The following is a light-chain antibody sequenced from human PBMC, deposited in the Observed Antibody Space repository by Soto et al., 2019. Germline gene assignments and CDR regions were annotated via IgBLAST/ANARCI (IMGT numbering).Light chain of an antibody. Sequence: DIVMTQSPDSLAVSLGERATLNCKSSQSVLYSSTNMNYLAWYRQKPGQPPKLLIYWASTRESGVPDRFSGSGSGTDFTLTISSLQAEDVAVYYCQQYYSTPYTFGQGTKLEIK. CDR2: WAS. CDR3: QQYYSTPYT. V-gene: IGKV4-1*01. J-gene: IGKJ2*01. CDR1: QSVLYSSTNMNY.